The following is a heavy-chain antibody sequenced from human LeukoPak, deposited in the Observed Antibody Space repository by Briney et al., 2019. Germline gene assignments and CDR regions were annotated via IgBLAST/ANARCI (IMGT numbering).Heavy chain of an antibody. CDR1: GFTFSNYA. Sequence: GGSLRLSCAASGFTFSNYAMTWLRQAPGKGLEWISTLSGGGGVTYYADSVKGRFTISRDNSKNTLYLQVNSLRAEDTAVYYCAKVVDIRGQGTMVTVSS. CDR3: AKVVDI. J-gene: IGHJ3*02. CDR2: LSGGGGVT. D-gene: IGHD1-26*01. V-gene: IGHV3-23*01.